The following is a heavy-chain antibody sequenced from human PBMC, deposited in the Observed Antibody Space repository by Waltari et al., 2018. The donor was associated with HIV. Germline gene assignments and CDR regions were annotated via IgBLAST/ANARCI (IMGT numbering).Heavy chain of an antibody. D-gene: IGHD3-10*01. CDR3: AKDRTYYYGSGNNYYQYYGMDV. Sequence: QVHLVESGGGVVQPGRSLRLSCAASEFTFSSYGMHWVRQAPGKGLEWVAVISYYGSKKYYADAVKGRFTISRDNSKNTLFLEMNSLRAEDTAVYYCAKDRTYYYGSGNNYYQYYGMDVWGQGTTVTVSS. J-gene: IGHJ6*02. V-gene: IGHV3-30*18. CDR1: EFTFSSYG. CDR2: ISYYGSKK.